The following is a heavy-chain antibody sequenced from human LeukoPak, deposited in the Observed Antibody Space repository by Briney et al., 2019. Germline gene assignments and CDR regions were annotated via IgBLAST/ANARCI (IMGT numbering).Heavy chain of an antibody. CDR2: TYHGGST. J-gene: IGHJ5*02. D-gene: IGHD2-2*01. CDR1: GYSISSGYY. Sequence: SETLSLTCTVSGYSISSGYYWGWIRQPPGKGLEWIGSTYHGGSTYYNPSLKSRVTISVDTSKNQFSLKLSSVTAADTAVYYCARTALVRGFVNWFDPWGQGTLVTVSS. V-gene: IGHV4-38-2*02. CDR3: ARTALVRGFVNWFDP.